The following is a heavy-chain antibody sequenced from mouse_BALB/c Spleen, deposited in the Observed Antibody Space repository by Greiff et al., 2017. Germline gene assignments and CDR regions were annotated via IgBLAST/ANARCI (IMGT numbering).Heavy chain of an antibody. CDR2: IDTAGSYT. Sequence: QVQLKQPGAELVMPGASVKMSCTASGYTFTDYWMHWVKQRPGQGLEWIGAIDTAGSYTSYNHKFKGKATLTGDESSSTAYMQLSSLTSEDSAVYYCARPYGSSLDWFAYWGQGTPVTVSA. CDR1: GYTFTDYW. J-gene: IGHJ3*01. V-gene: IGHV1-69*01. CDR3: ARPYGSSLDWFAY. D-gene: IGHD1-1*01.